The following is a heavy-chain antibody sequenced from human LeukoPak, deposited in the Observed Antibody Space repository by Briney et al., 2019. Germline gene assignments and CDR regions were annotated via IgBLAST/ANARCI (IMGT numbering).Heavy chain of an antibody. Sequence: ASVKVSCKASGYTFTSNGMNWVRQAPGQGLEWMGWINTNTGNPTYDQGFTGRFVFSLDTSVSTAYLQISSLKAEDTAVYYCARGTASDGIYYFDYWGQGTLVTVSS. CDR2: INTNTGNP. CDR3: ARGTASDGIYYFDY. V-gene: IGHV7-4-1*02. D-gene: IGHD5-24*01. CDR1: GYTFTSNG. J-gene: IGHJ4*02.